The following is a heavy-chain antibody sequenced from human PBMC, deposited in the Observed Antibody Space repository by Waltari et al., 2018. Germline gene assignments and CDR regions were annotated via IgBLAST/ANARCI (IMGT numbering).Heavy chain of an antibody. V-gene: IGHV4-59*11. CDR3: ARGGGGDWEWFDP. J-gene: IGHJ5*02. D-gene: IGHD2-21*02. Sequence: QVQLQESGPSLLKPSDTMSLICTFARSSLRVLDWSLVRQPPGKGLDWIGYIYYTGSTNFNPSLKSRVPLSVDTSKNQFSLKLSSVPAAYTAFYYCARGGGGDWEWFDPWGQGTLVTVSS. CDR2: IYYTGST. CDR1: RSSLRVLD.